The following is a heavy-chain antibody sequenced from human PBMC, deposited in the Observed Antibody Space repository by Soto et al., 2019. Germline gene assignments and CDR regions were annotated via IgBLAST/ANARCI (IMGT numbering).Heavy chain of an antibody. CDR1: GFHFSSYA. D-gene: IGHD3-3*01. V-gene: IGHV3-23*01. Sequence: GGSLRLSCASSGFHFSSYAMSWVRQAPGKGLEWVSAISGSGGSTYYADSVKGRFTISRDNSKNTLYLQMNSLRAEDTAVYYCAKFWRDFWSGYYYYFDYWGQGTLVTVSS. J-gene: IGHJ4*02. CDR3: AKFWRDFWSGYYYYFDY. CDR2: ISGSGGST.